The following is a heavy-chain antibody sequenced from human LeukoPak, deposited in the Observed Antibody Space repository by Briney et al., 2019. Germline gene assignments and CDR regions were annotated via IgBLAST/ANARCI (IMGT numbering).Heavy chain of an antibody. V-gene: IGHV3-21*01. CDR1: GFTFSSYS. CDR3: ARDPRGYSGYDNYCYYMDV. CDR2: ISSSSSYI. J-gene: IGHJ6*03. Sequence: GGSLRLSCAASGFTFSSYSMNWVRQAPGKGLEWVSSISSSSSYIYYADSVKGRFTISRDNAKNSLYLQMNSLRAEDTAVYYCARDPRGYSGYDNYCYYMDVWGKGTTVTVSS. D-gene: IGHD5-12*01.